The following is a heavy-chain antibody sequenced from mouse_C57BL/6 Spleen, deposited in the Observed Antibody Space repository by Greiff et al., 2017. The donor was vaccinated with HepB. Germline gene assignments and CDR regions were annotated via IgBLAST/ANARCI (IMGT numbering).Heavy chain of an antibody. CDR1: GYSFTGYF. CDR2: INPYNGDT. V-gene: IGHV1-20*01. J-gene: IGHJ4*01. CDR3: ARESFSYSNYYAMDY. Sequence: VQLQQPGAELVKPGDSVKISCKASGYSFTGYFMNWVMQSHGKSLEWIGRINPYNGDTFYNQKFKGKATLTVDKSSSTAHMELRSLTSEDSAVYYCARESFSYSNYYAMDYWGQGTSVTVSS. D-gene: IGHD2-5*01.